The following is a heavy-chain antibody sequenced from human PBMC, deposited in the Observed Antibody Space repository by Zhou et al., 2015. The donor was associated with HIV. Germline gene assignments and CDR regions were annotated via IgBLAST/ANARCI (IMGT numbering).Heavy chain of an antibody. CDR3: ARSRYNWNDEDYYYMDV. CDR2: IIPIFGTA. J-gene: IGHJ6*03. D-gene: IGHD1-20*01. CDR1: GGTFSSYA. Sequence: QVQLVQSGAEVKKPGSSVKVSCKASGGTFSSYAISWVRQAPGQGLEWMGGIIPIFGTANYAQKFQGRVTITADESTSTAYMELSSLRSEDTAVYYCARSRYNWNDEDYYYMDVWGKGTTVTVSS. V-gene: IGHV1-69*01.